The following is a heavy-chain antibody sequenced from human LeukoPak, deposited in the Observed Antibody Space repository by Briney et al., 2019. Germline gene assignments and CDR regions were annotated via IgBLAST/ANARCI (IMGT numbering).Heavy chain of an antibody. V-gene: IGHV4-59*11. CDR1: GGSISSHY. J-gene: IGHJ4*02. Sequence: SETLSLTCTVSGGSISSHYWSWIRQPPGKRLEWIGFIFYTGSTNYNPSLKSRVTISVDTSKNQFSLKLSSVTAADTAVYYCARTYDSDGYFHFWGQGTLVTVSS. CDR2: IFYTGST. D-gene: IGHD3-22*01. CDR3: ARTYDSDGYFHF.